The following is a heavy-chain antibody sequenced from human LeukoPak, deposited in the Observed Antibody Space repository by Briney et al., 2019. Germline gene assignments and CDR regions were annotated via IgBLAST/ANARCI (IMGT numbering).Heavy chain of an antibody. CDR2: ISAYNGNT. Sequence: ASVKVSCKASGYTFTSYGISWVRQAPGQGLEWMGWISAYNGNTNYAQKLQGRVTMTTDTSTSTAYMELRSLRSDYTAVYYCATTDRIGGSSEFDYWGQGTLVTVSS. D-gene: IGHD2-15*01. CDR1: GYTFTSYG. V-gene: IGHV1-18*01. CDR3: ATTDRIGGSSEFDY. J-gene: IGHJ4*02.